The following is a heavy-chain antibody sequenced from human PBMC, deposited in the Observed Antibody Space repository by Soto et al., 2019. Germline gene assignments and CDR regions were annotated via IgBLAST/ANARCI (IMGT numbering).Heavy chain of an antibody. V-gene: IGHV4-34*01. CDR1: GGSFSGYY. CDR2: INHSGST. J-gene: IGHJ6*02. D-gene: IGHD3-22*01. CDR3: ASGISGYYYYYYYGMDV. Sequence: SETLSLTCAVYGGSFSGYYWSWIRQPPGKGLEWIGEINHSGSTNYNPSLKSRVTISVDTSKNQFSLKLSSVTAADTAVYYCASGISGYYYYYYYGMDVWGQGTTVT.